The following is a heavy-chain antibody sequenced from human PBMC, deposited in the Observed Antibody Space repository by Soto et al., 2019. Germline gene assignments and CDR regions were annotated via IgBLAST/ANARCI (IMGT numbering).Heavy chain of an antibody. CDR3: ATSLRNFDWLFPFDY. D-gene: IGHD3-9*01. J-gene: IGHJ4*02. V-gene: IGHV1-24*01. Sequence: ASVKVSCKASGGTFSSYTSSSVRQSPGKGLEWMGGFDPEDGETIYAQKFQDRFIMTEDTSTDTAYMELSTLRSEDTAVYYCATSLRNFDWLFPFDYWGQGTLVTVSS. CDR1: GGTFSSYT. CDR2: FDPEDGET.